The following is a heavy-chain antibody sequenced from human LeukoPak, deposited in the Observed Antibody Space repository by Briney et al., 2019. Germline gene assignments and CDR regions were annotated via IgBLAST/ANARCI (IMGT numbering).Heavy chain of an antibody. CDR3: AKRPTDYGDYVSYFDY. CDR2: ISDDGRSK. J-gene: IGHJ4*02. D-gene: IGHD4-17*01. V-gene: IGHV3-30*18. Sequence: QPGGFLRLSCAASGFSFISYGMHWVRQAPGKGLEWVGVISDDGRSKDYADSVKGRFTISRDNSKDTLYLQMNSLRAEDTAVYYCAKRPTDYGDYVSYFDYWGQGTLVTVSS. CDR1: GFSFISYG.